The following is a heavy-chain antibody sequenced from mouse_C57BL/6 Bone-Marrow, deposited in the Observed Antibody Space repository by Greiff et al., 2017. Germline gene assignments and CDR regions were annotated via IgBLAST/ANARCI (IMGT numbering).Heavy chain of an antibody. CDR2: IDPANGNT. CDR3: ARRGVLRYYFDY. Sequence: VQLQQSVAELVRPGASVKLSCTASGFTIKNTYMHWVKQKPEQSLEWIGRIDPANGNTKYAPKFQGKATITADTSSNTAYLQLSSLTSEDTAIYYCARRGVLRYYFDYWGQGTTLTVSS. D-gene: IGHD1-1*01. V-gene: IGHV14-3*01. J-gene: IGHJ2*01. CDR1: GFTIKNTY.